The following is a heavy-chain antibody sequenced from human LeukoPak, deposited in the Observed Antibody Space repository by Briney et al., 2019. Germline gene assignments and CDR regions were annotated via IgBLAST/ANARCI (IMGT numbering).Heavy chain of an antibody. CDR2: MNPNSGNT. CDR1: GYTFTSYD. Sequence: ASVKVSCKASGYTFTSYDINWVRQATGQGLEWMGWMNPNSGNTGYAQEFQGRVTITRNTSISTAYMELSSLRSEDTAVYYCARVPIVPAAYYYYYYMDVWGKGTTVTVSS. V-gene: IGHV1-8*03. J-gene: IGHJ6*03. D-gene: IGHD2-2*01. CDR3: ARVPIVPAAYYYYYYMDV.